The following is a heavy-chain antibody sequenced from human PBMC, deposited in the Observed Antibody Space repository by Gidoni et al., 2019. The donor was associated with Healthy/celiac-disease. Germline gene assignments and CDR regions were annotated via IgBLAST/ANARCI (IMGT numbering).Heavy chain of an antibody. J-gene: IGHJ4*02. CDR3: ARTGLTRGGVYNYGDY. CDR2: IYYSGST. CDR1: GSSVSSGSYY. D-gene: IGHD5-18*01. Sequence: QVQLQESGPGLVKPSETLFLNCTVSGSSVSSGSYYWSWIRHPPGKGLEWIVYIYYSGSTNYNPSLKSRVTISVDTSKNRFSLKLSSVTAADTAVYYCARTGLTRGGVYNYGDYWGQGTLVTVSS. V-gene: IGHV4-61*01.